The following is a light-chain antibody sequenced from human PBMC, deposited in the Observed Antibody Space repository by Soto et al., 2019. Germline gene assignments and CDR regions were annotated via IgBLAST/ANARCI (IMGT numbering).Light chain of an antibody. Sequence: QSAVTQPASVSGSLGQSITIACTGTNSDVGAYEFVSWYRHHPGKAPQLIIYEVSNRPSGVSNRFSGSKSGNTASLTISGLQAEDEAHYYCCSYSSGSTLVFGTGTKVTVL. CDR1: NSDVGAYEF. J-gene: IGLJ1*01. CDR3: CSYSSGSTLV. CDR2: EVS. V-gene: IGLV2-14*01.